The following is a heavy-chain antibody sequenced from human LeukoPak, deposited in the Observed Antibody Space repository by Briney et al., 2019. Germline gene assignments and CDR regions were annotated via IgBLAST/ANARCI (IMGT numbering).Heavy chain of an antibody. CDR1: GGSISSYY. CDR3: ARKSRYYYMDV. J-gene: IGHJ6*03. V-gene: IGHV4-59*01. Sequence: PSETLSLTCTVSGGSISSYYWSWIRRPPGKGLEWIGYIYYSGSTNYNPSLKSRVTISVDTSKNQFSLKLSSVTAADTAVYYCARKSRYYYMDVWGKGTPVTVS. CDR2: IYYSGST.